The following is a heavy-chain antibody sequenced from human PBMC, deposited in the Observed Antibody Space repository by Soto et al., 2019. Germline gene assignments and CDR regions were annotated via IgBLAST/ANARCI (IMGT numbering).Heavy chain of an antibody. CDR3: TTDQPHLRWSGYYYNYGMDV. CDR1: GFSFSNAW. Sequence: EVQLVESGGGLVKPGGSLRLSCAASGFSFSNAWMNWVRQAPGKGLEWVGRIKSKTDGGTTDYAAPVKGRFTISRDDSKNTLYLQMNSLKTEDTAVYYCTTDQPHLRWSGYYYNYGMDVWGQGTTVTVSS. D-gene: IGHD3-3*01. J-gene: IGHJ6*02. V-gene: IGHV3-15*07. CDR2: IKSKTDGGTT.